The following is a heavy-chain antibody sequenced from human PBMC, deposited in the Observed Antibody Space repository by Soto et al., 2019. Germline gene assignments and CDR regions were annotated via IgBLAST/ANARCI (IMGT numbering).Heavy chain of an antibody. CDR2: IYYSGST. CDR1: SGSISSGDYY. D-gene: IGHD6-19*01. CDR3: ARHNAVAGNYYYYGMDV. Sequence: SETLSLTCTVSSGSISSGDYYWSWIRQPPGKGLEWIGYIYYSGSTYYNPSLKSRVTISVDTSKNQFSLKLSSVTAADTAVHYCARHNAVAGNYYYYGMDVWGQGTTVTVSS. V-gene: IGHV4-30-4*01. J-gene: IGHJ6*02.